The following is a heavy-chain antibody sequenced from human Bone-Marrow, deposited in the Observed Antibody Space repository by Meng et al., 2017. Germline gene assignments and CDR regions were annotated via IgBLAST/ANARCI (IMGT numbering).Heavy chain of an antibody. V-gene: IGHV5-51*01. J-gene: IGHJ6*02. D-gene: IGHD6-13*01. CDR3: VSHSSSEYYYYYGMDV. CDR2: IYPGDSDT. Sequence: KVSCKGSGYSFTSYWIGWVRQMPGKGLEWMGIIYPGDSDTRYSPSFQGQVTISADKSISTAYLQWSSLKASDTAMYYCVSHSSSEYYYYYGMDVWGQGTTVTVSS. CDR1: GYSFTSYW.